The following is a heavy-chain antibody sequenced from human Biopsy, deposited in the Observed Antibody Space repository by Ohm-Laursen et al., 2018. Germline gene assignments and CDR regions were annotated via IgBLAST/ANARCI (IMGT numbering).Heavy chain of an antibody. CDR1: GLSPSTTGAG. Sequence: TQSLIPTSAFSGLSPSTTGAGVNWILHPPVKALEGPAVVFWDDDKRYSPSLKNRFTITKDTSENQEVLTVTNMDPVDPASYYYANVYEVYFQHWGQGTLVTVSS. J-gene: IGHJ1*01. D-gene: IGHD1-14*01. CDR3: ANVYEVYFQH. V-gene: IGHV2-5*02. CDR2: VFWDDDK.